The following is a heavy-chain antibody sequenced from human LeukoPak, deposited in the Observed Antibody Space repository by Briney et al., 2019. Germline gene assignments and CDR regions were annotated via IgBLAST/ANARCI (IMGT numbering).Heavy chain of an antibody. Sequence: GGSLRLSCAASGVTFSGYWMHWVRQAPGKGLEWVAVISYDGSNKYSADSVKGRFTISRDNSKNTLYLQMNSLRAEDTAVWYCARETSDWYFDLWGRGTLVTVSS. J-gene: IGHJ2*01. CDR2: ISYDGSNK. CDR3: ARETSDWYFDL. V-gene: IGHV3-30-3*01. CDR1: GVTFSGYW.